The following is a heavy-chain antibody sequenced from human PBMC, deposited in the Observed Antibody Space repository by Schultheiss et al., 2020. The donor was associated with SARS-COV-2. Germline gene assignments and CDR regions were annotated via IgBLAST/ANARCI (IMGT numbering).Heavy chain of an antibody. CDR2: ISGSGGST. J-gene: IGHJ4*02. CDR1: GFTFSSYA. D-gene: IGHD5-18*01. CDR3: AKLRLQLWFSGCFDY. Sequence: VGSLRLSCAASGFTFSSYAMSWVRQAPGKGLEWVSAISGSGGSTYYADSVKGRFTISRDNSKNTLYLQMNSLRAEDTAVYYCAKLRLQLWFSGCFDYWGQGTLVTVSS. V-gene: IGHV3-23*01.